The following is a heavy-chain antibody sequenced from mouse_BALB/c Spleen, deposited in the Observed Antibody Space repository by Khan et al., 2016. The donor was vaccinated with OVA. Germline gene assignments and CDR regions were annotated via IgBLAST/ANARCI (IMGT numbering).Heavy chain of an antibody. V-gene: IGHV3-2*02. CDR1: GYSITSGYA. D-gene: IGHD1-1*01. CDR3: ARGNYYGYYFDY. J-gene: IGHJ2*01. Sequence: EVQLQESGPGLVKPSQSLSLTCTVTGYSITSGYAWNWIRQFPGNKLEWMGYISYSGVTSYTPSLKSRISITRDTSKNRFFLQLNSVTTEDTATYYCARGNYYGYYFDYWGQGTTLTVSS. CDR2: ISYSGVT.